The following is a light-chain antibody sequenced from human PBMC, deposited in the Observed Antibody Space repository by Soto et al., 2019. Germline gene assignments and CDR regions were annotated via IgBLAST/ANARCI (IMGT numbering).Light chain of an antibody. Sequence: DIQMTQSPSSLSASVGDRVTITCRASQSISTYLNWYQQKPGKAPSVLIFDASSLQSGVPSRFSASGSGTDFTLSISSLQPEDFATYYCQQSYTTPRTFGQGTKVDI. CDR3: QQSYTTPRT. V-gene: IGKV1-39*01. CDR2: DAS. J-gene: IGKJ1*01. CDR1: QSISTY.